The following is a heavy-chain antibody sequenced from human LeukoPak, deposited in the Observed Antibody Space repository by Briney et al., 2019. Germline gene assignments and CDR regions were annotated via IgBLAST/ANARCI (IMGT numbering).Heavy chain of an antibody. CDR3: ARVDPDYGGNSGIDY. CDR2: ISSSGSTI. V-gene: IGHV3-48*03. Sequence: PGGSLRLSCAASGFTFSSYEMNWVRQAPGKGLEWVLYISSSGSTIYYADSVKGRFTISRDNAKNSLYLQMNSLRAEDTAVYYCARVDPDYGGNSGIDYWGQGTLVTVSS. D-gene: IGHD4-23*01. CDR1: GFTFSSYE. J-gene: IGHJ4*02.